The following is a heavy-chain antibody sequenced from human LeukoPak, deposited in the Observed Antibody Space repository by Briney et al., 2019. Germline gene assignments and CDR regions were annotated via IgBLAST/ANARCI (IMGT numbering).Heavy chain of an antibody. J-gene: IGHJ4*02. CDR3: AKGYYDFWREEDYFDY. V-gene: IGHV3-30*18. CDR2: ISYDGSNK. D-gene: IGHD3-3*01. Sequence: GGSLRLSCAASGLTFSTYGIHWVRQAPGKGLEWVAVISYDGSNKYYADSVKGRFTISRDNSKNTLYLQMNSMRAEDTAVYYCAKGYYDFWREEDYFDYWGQGTLVTVSS. CDR1: GLTFSTYG.